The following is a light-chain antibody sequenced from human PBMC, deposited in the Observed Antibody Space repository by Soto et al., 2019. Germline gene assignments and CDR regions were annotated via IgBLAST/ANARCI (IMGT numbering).Light chain of an antibody. CDR2: GAS. Sequence: EIVLTQSPGTLSLSPGERATLSCRASQSVSSNYLAWYQQKPGQAPRLLIYGASSRATGIPDRFSGSGSGTDFTLTISRLETEDIAVYYCQQYGSSPRVTFGGGTKVEIK. V-gene: IGKV3-20*01. J-gene: IGKJ4*01. CDR3: QQYGSSPRVT. CDR1: QSVSSNY.